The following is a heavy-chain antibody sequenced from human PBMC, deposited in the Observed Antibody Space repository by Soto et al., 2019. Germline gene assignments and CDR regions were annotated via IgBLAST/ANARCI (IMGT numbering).Heavy chain of an antibody. J-gene: IGHJ4*02. V-gene: IGHV5-51*01. Sequence: PGASLKISCKGSGYSFTSYWIGWVRQMPGKGVEWMGIIYPGDSDTRYSPSFQGQVTISADKSISTAYLQWSSLKASDTAMYYCARPRYYYGSGSYYNLNYYFDYWGQGTLVTVSS. D-gene: IGHD3-10*01. CDR2: IYPGDSDT. CDR1: GYSFTSYW. CDR3: ARPRYYYGSGSYYNLNYYFDY.